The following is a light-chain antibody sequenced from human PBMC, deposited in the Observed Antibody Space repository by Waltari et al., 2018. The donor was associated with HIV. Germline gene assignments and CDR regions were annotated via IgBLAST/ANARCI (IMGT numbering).Light chain of an antibody. CDR3: CSYAGSRVI. CDR1: SNDIGAYNY. J-gene: IGLJ2*01. V-gene: IGLV2-11*01. CDR2: DVN. Sequence: QSALTQPRSVSGSPGQSVTISCVGTSNDIGAYNYVSWYQQHPGKAPKVVIYDVNKRPSGVPDRFSGSKSGYTASLTISGLQAEDEADYYCCSYAGSRVIFGGGTKLTVL.